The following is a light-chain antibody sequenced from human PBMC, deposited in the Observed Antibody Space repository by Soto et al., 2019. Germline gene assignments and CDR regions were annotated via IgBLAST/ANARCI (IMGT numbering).Light chain of an antibody. Sequence: EIVMTQSPATLSVSPGERATLSCRASQSVTANLAWYQQNPGQAPRLLIYGASTRATGIPARFSGSGSGTGFTLTISSLQSEDFAVYYCQQYNNWPWTFGQGTKVEIK. J-gene: IGKJ1*01. CDR2: GAS. V-gene: IGKV3-15*01. CDR1: QSVTAN. CDR3: QQYNNWPWT.